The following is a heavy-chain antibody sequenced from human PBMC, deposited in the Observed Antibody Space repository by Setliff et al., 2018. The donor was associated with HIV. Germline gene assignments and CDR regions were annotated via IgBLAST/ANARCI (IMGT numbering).Heavy chain of an antibody. J-gene: IGHJ4*02. CDR1: GGTFSSYA. CDR2: INCYSGDS. D-gene: IGHD1-26*01. V-gene: IGHV1-18*01. Sequence: EASVKVSCKASGGTFSSYAISWVRQAPGQGLKWMGGINCYSGDSKFPEKLLGRITMTADTSTSTAYMELRNLTSDDTAMYYCARATYSGSPNPPQDYWGQGTLVTVSS. CDR3: ARATYSGSPNPPQDY.